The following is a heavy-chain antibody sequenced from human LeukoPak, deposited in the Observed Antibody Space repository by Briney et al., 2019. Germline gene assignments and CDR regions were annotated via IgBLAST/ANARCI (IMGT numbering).Heavy chain of an antibody. D-gene: IGHD6-13*01. CDR2: IKEDGSET. Sequence: GGSLRLSCAASGFTFSSYWMSWVRQAPGKGLEWVANIKEDGSETYYVDSGKGRFTISRDNAKNSLYLQMSGLRVEDTAVYYCARVDGSSSCPDYWGQGTLVTVSS. V-gene: IGHV3-7*01. CDR1: GFTFSSYW. CDR3: ARVDGSSSCPDY. J-gene: IGHJ4*02.